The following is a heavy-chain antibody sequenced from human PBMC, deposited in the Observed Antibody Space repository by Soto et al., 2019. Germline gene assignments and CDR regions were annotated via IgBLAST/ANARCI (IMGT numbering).Heavy chain of an antibody. Sequence: GGSLRLSCAASGFTFSSYGMHWVRQAPGKGLEWVAVIWYDGSNKYYADSVKGRFTISRDNSKNTLYLQMNSLRAEDTAVYYCARAEDYDYYFDYWGQGTLVTVSS. D-gene: IGHD5-12*01. V-gene: IGHV3-33*01. CDR2: IWYDGSNK. CDR1: GFTFSSYG. CDR3: ARAEDYDYYFDY. J-gene: IGHJ4*02.